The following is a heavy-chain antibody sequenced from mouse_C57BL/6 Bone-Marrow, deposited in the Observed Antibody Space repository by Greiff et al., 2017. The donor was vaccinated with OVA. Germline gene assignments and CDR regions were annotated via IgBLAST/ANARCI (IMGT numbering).Heavy chain of an antibody. D-gene: IGHD2-5*01. Sequence: QVQLKESGAELVRPGASVTLSCQASGYTFTDYEMHWVKQTPVHGLEWIGAIDTETGGTAYNQKFKGKAILTADKASSTAYMELRSLTSEDSAVYYCTRGAYYSNGFADWGQGTLVTVSA. V-gene: IGHV1-15*01. J-gene: IGHJ3*01. CDR2: IDTETGGT. CDR3: TRGAYYSNGFAD. CDR1: GYTFTDYE.